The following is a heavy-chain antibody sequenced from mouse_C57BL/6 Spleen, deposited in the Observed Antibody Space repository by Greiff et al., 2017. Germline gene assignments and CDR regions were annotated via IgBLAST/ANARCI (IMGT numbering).Heavy chain of an antibody. CDR3: ARGDYSNFDY. J-gene: IGHJ2*01. D-gene: IGHD2-5*01. V-gene: IGHV3-6*01. CDR2: ISYDGSN. CDR1: GYSITSGYY. Sequence: VQLKESGPGLVKPSQSLSLTCSVTGYSITSGYYWNWIRQFPGNKLEWMGYISYDGSNNYNPSLKNRISITRDTSKNQFFLKLNSVTTEDTATYYCARGDYSNFDYWGQGTTLTVSS.